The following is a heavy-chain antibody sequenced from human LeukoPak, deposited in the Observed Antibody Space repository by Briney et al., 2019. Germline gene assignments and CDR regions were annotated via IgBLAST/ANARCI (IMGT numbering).Heavy chain of an antibody. J-gene: IGHJ3*02. D-gene: IGHD3-22*01. CDR2: ISGSGGST. CDR3: AKDDGMAYYDSSEELGAFDI. V-gene: IGHV3-23*01. Sequence: GGSLRLSCAASGFTFSSYTMSWVRQAPGKGLEWVSAISGSGGSTYYADSVKGRFTISRDNSKNTLYLQMNSLRAEDTAVYYCAKDDGMAYYDSSEELGAFDIWGQGTMVTVSS. CDR1: GFTFSSYT.